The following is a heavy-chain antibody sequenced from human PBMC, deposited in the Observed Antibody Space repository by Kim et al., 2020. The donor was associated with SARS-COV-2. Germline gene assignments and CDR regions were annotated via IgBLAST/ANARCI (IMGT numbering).Heavy chain of an antibody. D-gene: IGHD2-2*01. CDR1: GFTVSTNY. V-gene: IGHV3-53*01. J-gene: IGHJ4*02. CDR3: AAGARGSPVLYYFDY. CDR2: IFKGGTT. Sequence: GGSLRLSCVVSGFTVSTNYMTWVRQAPGKGLEWVSVIFKGGTTYYADSVKGRFTISRDNSKNTLFLQMSSLRAEDTAVYYFAAGARGSPVLYYFDYWGQGTLVTVSS.